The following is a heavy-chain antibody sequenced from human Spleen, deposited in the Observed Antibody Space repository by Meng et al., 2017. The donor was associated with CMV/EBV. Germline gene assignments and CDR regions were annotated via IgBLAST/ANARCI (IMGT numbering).Heavy chain of an antibody. Sequence: SETLSLTCIVSGDSISNGYYWGWIRQSPGKGLESIGNIYHSGKTYYNPSLKSRVTISVDTSKNQFSLKLSSVTAADTAVYYCARGLVRGGSYYYYYGMDVWGQGTTVTVSS. J-gene: IGHJ6*02. D-gene: IGHD1-26*01. CDR1: GDSISNGYY. CDR3: ARGLVRGGSYYYYYGMDV. V-gene: IGHV4-38-2*02. CDR2: IYHSGKT.